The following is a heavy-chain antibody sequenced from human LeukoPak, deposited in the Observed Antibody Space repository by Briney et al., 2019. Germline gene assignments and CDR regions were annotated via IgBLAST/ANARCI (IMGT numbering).Heavy chain of an antibody. CDR2: INHSGST. CDR1: GGSFSGYY. J-gene: IGHJ4*02. D-gene: IGHD2-2*01. CDR3: ARAEDCSSTSCQGYFDY. V-gene: IGHV4-34*01. Sequence: SETLSLTCAVYGGSFSGYYWSWIRQPPGKGLEWIGEINHSGSTNYNPSLKSRATISVDTSKNQFSLKLSSVTAADTAVYYCARAEDCSSTSCQGYFDYWGQGTLVTVSS.